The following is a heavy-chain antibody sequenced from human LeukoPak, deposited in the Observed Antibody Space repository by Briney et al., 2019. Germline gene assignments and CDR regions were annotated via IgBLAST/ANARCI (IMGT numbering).Heavy chain of an antibody. D-gene: IGHD2-2*01. J-gene: IGHJ6*03. V-gene: IGHV3-21*01. CDR1: GFTFSSYS. CDR3: ARGDGDIVVVPAAPHYYYYYMDV. CDR2: ISRSGSYI. Sequence: GGSLRLSCAASGFTFSSYSRNWVRQAPGKGLEWVSSISRSGSYIYYADSVKGRFTISRDNAKNSLYLQMNSLRAEDTAVYYCARGDGDIVVVPAAPHYYYYYMDVWGKGTTVTVSS.